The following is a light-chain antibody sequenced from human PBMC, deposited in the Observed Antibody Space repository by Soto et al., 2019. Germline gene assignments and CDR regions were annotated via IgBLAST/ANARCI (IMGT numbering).Light chain of an antibody. V-gene: IGLV2-23*02. CDR3: CSYAGSTTFV. CDR2: EVS. J-gene: IGLJ3*02. Sequence: QSALTQPASVSGSPGQSITISCTGTSSDVGSYNLVSWYQHHPGKAPKLIIYEVSKRPSGVSNHFSGSKSGNTASLTISGLQAEDEADYYCCSYAGSTTFVFGGGTKLTVL. CDR1: SSDVGSYNL.